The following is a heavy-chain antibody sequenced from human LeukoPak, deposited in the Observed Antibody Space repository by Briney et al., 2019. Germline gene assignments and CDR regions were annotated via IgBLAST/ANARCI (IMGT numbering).Heavy chain of an antibody. V-gene: IGHV3-30*02. CDR3: AKGSTVVVPAAPNY. Sequence: GGSLRLSCAASGFTFSSYGMHWVHQAPGKGLEWVAFIRYDGSNKYYADSVKGRFTISRDNSKNTLYLQMNSLRAEDTAVYYCAKGSTVVVPAAPNYWGQGTLVTVSS. CDR2: IRYDGSNK. J-gene: IGHJ4*02. D-gene: IGHD2-2*01. CDR1: GFTFSSYG.